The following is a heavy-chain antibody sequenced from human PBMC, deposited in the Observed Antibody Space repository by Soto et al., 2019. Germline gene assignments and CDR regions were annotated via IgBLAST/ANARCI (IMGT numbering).Heavy chain of an antibody. J-gene: IGHJ3*02. D-gene: IGHD3-10*01. V-gene: IGHV1-69*02. Sequence: SVKISCKASGGTFSSYTISWVRQAPGQGVEWMGRIIPILGIANYAQKFQGRVTITADKSTSTAYMELSSLRSEDTAVYYCARAEGIWFGELFAAFDIWGQGTMVTVSS. CDR2: IIPILGIA. CDR1: GGTFSSYT. CDR3: ARAEGIWFGELFAAFDI.